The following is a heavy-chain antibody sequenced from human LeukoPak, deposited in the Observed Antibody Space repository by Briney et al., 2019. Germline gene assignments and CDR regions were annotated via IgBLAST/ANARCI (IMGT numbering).Heavy chain of an antibody. CDR1: GGSISSYY. D-gene: IGHD2-2*01. CDR3: ARDSGPVVPAAMNYFDY. J-gene: IGHJ4*02. V-gene: IGHV4-59*01. CDR2: IYYSGST. Sequence: PSETLSLTCTVSGGSISSYYWSWIRQPPGKGLEWIGYIYYSGSTNYNPSLKSRVTISVDTSKNRFSLKLSSVTAADTAVYYCARDSGPVVPAAMNYFDYWGQGTLVTVSS.